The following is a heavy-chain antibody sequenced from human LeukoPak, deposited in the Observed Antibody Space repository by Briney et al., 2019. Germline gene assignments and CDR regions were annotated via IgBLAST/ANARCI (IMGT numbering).Heavy chain of an antibody. J-gene: IGHJ3*02. CDR1: GFTFSNYG. CDR3: ARDYSNNRYRGVQALDM. V-gene: IGHV3-33*01. CDR2: IWYDGSNK. Sequence: GRSLRLSCAASGFTFSNYGMHWVRQAPGKGLEWVAVIWYDGSNKYYADSVKGRFTISRDNSKNTLFLQMNSLRAEDTAMYYCARDYSNNRYRGVQALDMWGQGTMLSVSP. D-gene: IGHD3-10*01.